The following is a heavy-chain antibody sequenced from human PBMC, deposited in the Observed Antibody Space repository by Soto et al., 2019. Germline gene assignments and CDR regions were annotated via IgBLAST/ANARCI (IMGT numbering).Heavy chain of an antibody. D-gene: IGHD2-2*01. CDR2: IYYSGST. J-gene: IGHJ4*02. V-gene: IGHV4-31*03. Sequence: PSETLSLTCSVSGGSISSGGYYWSWIRQHPGKGLEWIGYIYYSGSTYYNPSLKSRVTISVDTSKNQFSLKLSSVTAADTAVYYCARALAVPAAMRGTFDYWGQGTLVTVSS. CDR1: GGSISSGGYY. CDR3: ARALAVPAAMRGTFDY.